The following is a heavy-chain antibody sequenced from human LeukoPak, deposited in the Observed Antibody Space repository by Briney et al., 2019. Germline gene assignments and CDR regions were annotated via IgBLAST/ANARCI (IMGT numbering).Heavy chain of an antibody. D-gene: IGHD3-22*01. CDR2: IYTSGST. CDR1: EYSINNGYY. CDR3: ARGTYYYDGSDYFDY. J-gene: IGHJ4*02. V-gene: IGHV4-4*07. Sequence: SETLSLTCTVSEYSINNGYYWGWIRQPAGKGLEWIGRIYTSGSTNYNPSLKSRVTMSVDTFKNQFSLRLSSVTAADTAVYYCARGTYYYDGSDYFDYWGQGTLVTVSS.